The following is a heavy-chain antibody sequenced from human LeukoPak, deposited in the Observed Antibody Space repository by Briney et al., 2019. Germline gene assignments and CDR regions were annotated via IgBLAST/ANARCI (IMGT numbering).Heavy chain of an antibody. Sequence: PSETLSLTCTVSGGSISNINYYWAWIRQPPGTGLEWIGTIYYSGSTYYNSSLKSRVTMSLDTSKNQFSLKLSSVTAADTAVYYCARVWGVAVAGSYYGMDVWGQGTTVTVSS. CDR3: ARVWGVAVAGSYYGMDV. CDR2: IYYSGST. J-gene: IGHJ6*02. V-gene: IGHV4-39*07. D-gene: IGHD6-19*01. CDR1: GGSISNINYY.